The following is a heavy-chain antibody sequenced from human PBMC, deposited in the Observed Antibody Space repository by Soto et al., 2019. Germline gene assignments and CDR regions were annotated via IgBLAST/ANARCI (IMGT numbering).Heavy chain of an antibody. V-gene: IGHV3-74*01. CDR3: ERDQARWYSEFWSRGNWFDP. CDR1: GFTFSSYW. Sequence: EVQLVESGGGLVQPGGSLRLSCAASGFTFSSYWMHWVRQAPGKGLLWVSRINSDGSSTSYADSVQGRFTISRDNAKNTMNLHMNSLRAEDTAVYDCERDQARWYSEFWSRGNWFDPWGQGTLVTVAS. CDR2: INSDGSST. J-gene: IGHJ5*02. D-gene: IGHD3-3*01.